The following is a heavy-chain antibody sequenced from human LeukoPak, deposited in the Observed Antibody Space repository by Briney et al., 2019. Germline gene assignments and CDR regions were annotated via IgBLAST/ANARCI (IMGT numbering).Heavy chain of an antibody. J-gene: IGHJ6*02. CDR2: IYSGGST. CDR3: ARGFGKAAADVFGGYTMDV. CDR1: GLTVSSNY. V-gene: IGHV3-66*02. D-gene: IGHD6-13*01. Sequence: GVSLRLSCAASGLTVSSNYMSWVRQAPGKGLEWVSLIYSGGSTYYADPVRGRFTISRDNSKNTLYLQMNSLTPEDTAVYYCARGFGKAAADVFGGYTMDVWGQGTTVIVSS.